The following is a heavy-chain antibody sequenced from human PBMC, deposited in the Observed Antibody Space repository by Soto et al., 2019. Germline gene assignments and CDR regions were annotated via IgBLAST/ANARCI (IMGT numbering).Heavy chain of an antibody. J-gene: IGHJ4*02. Sequence: EVQLVESGGGLVQPGGSMSLSGAASEFTFSGFSMNWVRQAPGKGLAWVSYISSSSNTIYYADSVKGRFTISRDNAKNSLYLQMNSLRAEDTAVYFGAREVAGYFDYWGQGILVTVSS. CDR3: AREVAGYFDY. D-gene: IGHD6-19*01. CDR1: EFTFSGFS. V-gene: IGHV3-48*01. CDR2: ISSSSNTI.